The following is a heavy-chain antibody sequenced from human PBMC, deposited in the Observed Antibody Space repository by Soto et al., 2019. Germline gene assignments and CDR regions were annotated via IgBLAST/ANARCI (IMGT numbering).Heavy chain of an antibody. Sequence: EVQLLESGGGLVQPGGSLRLSCAASGFTFSSYAMSWVRQAPGKGLEWVSAISGSGGSTYYADSVKGRFTISRDNSKNTLYLKMNSLRAEDTAVYYCAKGDIGSNQYYYYYYGMDVWGQGTTVTVSS. CDR2: ISGSGGST. V-gene: IGHV3-23*01. J-gene: IGHJ6*02. CDR3: AKGDIGSNQYYYYYYGMDV. D-gene: IGHD4-4*01. CDR1: GFTFSSYA.